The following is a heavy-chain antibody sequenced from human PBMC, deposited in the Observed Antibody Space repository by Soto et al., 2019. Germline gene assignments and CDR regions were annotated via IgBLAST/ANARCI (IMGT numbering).Heavy chain of an antibody. CDR2: ISSSSSTI. V-gene: IGHV3-48*01. Sequence: GGSLRLSCAASGFTFSSYSMNWVRQAPGKGLEWVSYISSSSSTIYYADSVKGRFTISRDNAKNSLYLQMNSLRAEDTAVYYCAREGIVVVPAAMLDYYYYMDVWGKGTTVTVSS. D-gene: IGHD2-2*01. J-gene: IGHJ6*03. CDR1: GFTFSSYS. CDR3: AREGIVVVPAAMLDYYYYMDV.